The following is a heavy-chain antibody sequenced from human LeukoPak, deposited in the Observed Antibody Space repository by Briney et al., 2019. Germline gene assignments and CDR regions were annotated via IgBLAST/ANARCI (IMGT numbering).Heavy chain of an antibody. CDR1: GYSFTTYW. V-gene: IGHV5-51*01. D-gene: IGHD3-22*01. J-gene: IGHJ4*02. CDR3: ARYSTYYYDSSGYRTLYYFDY. Sequence: GESLKISCKGSGYSFTTYWIAWVRQMPGKGLEWMGIIYPGDSDTRYSPSFQGQVTISADKSISTAYLQWSSLKASDTAMYYCARYSTYYYDSSGYRTLYYFDYWGQGTLVTVSS. CDR2: IYPGDSDT.